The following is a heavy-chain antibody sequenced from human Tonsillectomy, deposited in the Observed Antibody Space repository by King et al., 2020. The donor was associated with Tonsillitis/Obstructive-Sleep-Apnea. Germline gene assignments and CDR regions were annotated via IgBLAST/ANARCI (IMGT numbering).Heavy chain of an antibody. Sequence: VQLVESGGGLVQPGGSLRLSCAASGFTFSSYATSWVRQAPGKGLEWVSAISGSGGSTDYADSVKGRFTISRDNSKKTLYLQMNSLRAEDTAVYHCAKARGDYEPYYGMDVWGQGTTVTVS. V-gene: IGHV3-23*04. J-gene: IGHJ6*02. CDR1: GFTFSSYA. CDR2: ISGSGGST. D-gene: IGHD4-17*01. CDR3: AKARGDYEPYYGMDV.